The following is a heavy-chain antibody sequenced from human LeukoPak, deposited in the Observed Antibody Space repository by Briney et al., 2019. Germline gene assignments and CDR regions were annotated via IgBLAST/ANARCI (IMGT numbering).Heavy chain of an antibody. Sequence: SGGSLRLSCAASGFTFSSYAMHWVRQAPGKGLECVAVISYDGSNKYYADSVKGRFTISRDNSKNTLYLHMNSLRAEDTAVYYCARDPYGSGSYLDYWGQGTLVTVSS. J-gene: IGHJ4*02. CDR3: ARDPYGSGSYLDY. V-gene: IGHV3-30-3*01. D-gene: IGHD3-10*01. CDR2: ISYDGSNK. CDR1: GFTFSSYA.